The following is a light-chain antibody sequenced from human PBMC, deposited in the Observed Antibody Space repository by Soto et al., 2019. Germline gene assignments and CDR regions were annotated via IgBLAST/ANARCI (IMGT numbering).Light chain of an antibody. V-gene: IGLV2-14*01. CDR2: DVS. CDR3: SGCTGSSTLVV. Sequence: QSALTQPASVSGSPGQSITISCTGTSSDVGGYNYVSWYQQHPGKPPKLIIYDVSNRPSAVSNRFCGSRSGNTASLTGSGLQGGDEAGYYWSGCTGSSTLVVFGGGTTLTVL. J-gene: IGLJ2*01. CDR1: SSDVGGYNY.